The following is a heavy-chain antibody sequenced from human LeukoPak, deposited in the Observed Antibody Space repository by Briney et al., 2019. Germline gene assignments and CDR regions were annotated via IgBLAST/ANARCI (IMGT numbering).Heavy chain of an antibody. D-gene: IGHD6-19*01. J-gene: IGHJ4*02. CDR1: GFTFTNYD. V-gene: IGHV3-21*01. Sequence: GGSLRLSCAASGFTFTNYDMNWVRQAPGKGLEWVSSITTSSSYIYYADSVKGRFTISRDNSKNTLYLQMNSLRVEDTAVYYCAKSIPTIAVAVSPRQWGQGTLVTVSS. CDR2: ITTSSSYI. CDR3: AKSIPTIAVAVSPRQ.